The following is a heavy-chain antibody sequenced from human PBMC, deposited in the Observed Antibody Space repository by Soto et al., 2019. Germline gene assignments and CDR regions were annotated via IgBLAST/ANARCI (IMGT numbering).Heavy chain of an antibody. V-gene: IGHV3-23*01. CDR3: AKGNWFDP. J-gene: IGHJ5*02. CDR1: GFTFSSYA. CDR2: ISGSGGST. Sequence: GGSLRLSCAASGFTFSSYAMNWVRQAPGKGLEWVSTISGSGGSTHYADSVKGRFTISRDNSKNTLYLQMSSLRAEDTAVYYCAKGNWFDPWGQGTLVTVSS.